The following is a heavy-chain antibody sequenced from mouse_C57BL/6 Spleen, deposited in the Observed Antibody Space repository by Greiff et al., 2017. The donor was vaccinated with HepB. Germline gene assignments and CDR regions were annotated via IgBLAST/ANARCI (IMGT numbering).Heavy chain of an antibody. V-gene: IGHV1-42*01. CDR1: GYSFTGYY. D-gene: IGHD2-12*01. CDR3: ARRYDDYYAMDY. CDR2: INPSTGGT. J-gene: IGHJ4*01. Sequence: VQLKESGPELVKPGASVKISCKASGYSFTGYYMNWVKQSPEKSLEWIGEINPSTGGTTYNQKFKAKATLTVDKSSSTAYMQLKSLTSEDSAVYYCARRYDDYYAMDYWGQGTSVTVSS.